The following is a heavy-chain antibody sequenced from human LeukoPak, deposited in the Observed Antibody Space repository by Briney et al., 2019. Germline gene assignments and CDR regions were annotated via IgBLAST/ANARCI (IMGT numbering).Heavy chain of an antibody. D-gene: IGHD3-10*01. CDR1: GFTFSSYA. V-gene: IGHV3-23*01. CDR2: ISGSGGST. CDR3: ATPGYNYYGSGSYYNREFDI. Sequence: HTGGSLRLSCAASGFTFSSYAMSWVRQAPGKGLEWVSAISGSGGSTYYADSVKGRFTISRDNSKNTLYLQMNSLRAEDTAVYYCATPGYNYYGSGSYYNREFDIWGQGTMVTVYS. J-gene: IGHJ3*02.